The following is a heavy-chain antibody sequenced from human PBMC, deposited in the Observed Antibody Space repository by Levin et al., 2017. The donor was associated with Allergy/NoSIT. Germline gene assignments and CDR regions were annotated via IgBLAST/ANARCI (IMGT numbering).Heavy chain of an antibody. V-gene: IGHV3-7*04. CDR3: ETDSSYRTYYYYMDG. Sequence: RSGGSLRLSCAASGFTFSSYWMSWVRQAPGKGLEWVANIKQDGSEKYYVDSVKGRFTISRDNAKNSLYLQMNSLRAEDTAVYYCETDSSYRTYYYYMDGWGKGTTVTVS. D-gene: IGHD6-6*01. CDR1: GFTFSSYW. CDR2: IKQDGSEK. J-gene: IGHJ6*03.